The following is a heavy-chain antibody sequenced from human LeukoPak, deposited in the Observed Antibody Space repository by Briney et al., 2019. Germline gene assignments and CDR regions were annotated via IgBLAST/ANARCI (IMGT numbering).Heavy chain of an antibody. J-gene: IGHJ4*02. V-gene: IGHV4-39*01. CDR2: IYYSGST. D-gene: IGHD3-10*01. CDR1: GGSISSSSYC. Sequence: PSETLSLTCTVSGGSISSSSYCWGWIRQPPGKGLEWIGSIYYSGSTYYNPSLKSRVTISVDTSKNQFSLKLSSVTAADTAVYYCARGVYGSGTYYWGQGTLVTVSS. CDR3: ARGVYGSGTYY.